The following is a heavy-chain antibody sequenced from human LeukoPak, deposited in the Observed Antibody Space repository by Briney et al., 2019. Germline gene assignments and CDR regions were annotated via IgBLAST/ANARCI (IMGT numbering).Heavy chain of an antibody. CDR1: GGSISSYY. J-gene: IGHJ4*02. CDR3: ARSRLHSSGFGY. CDR2: IYYSGSI. Sequence: PSETLSLTCTVSGGSISSYYWSWIRQPPGKGLEWIGYIYYSGSINYNPSLKSRVTISVDTSKNQFSLKLSSVTAADTAVYYCARSRLHSSGFGYWGQGTLVTVSS. D-gene: IGHD6-25*01. V-gene: IGHV4-59*01.